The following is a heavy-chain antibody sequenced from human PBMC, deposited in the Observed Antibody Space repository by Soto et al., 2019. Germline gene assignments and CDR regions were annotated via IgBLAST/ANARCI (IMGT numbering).Heavy chain of an antibody. J-gene: IGHJ4*02. CDR1: SGSISTYY. Sequence: SETLSLTCTVSSGSISTYYWSWIRQPPGKGLEWIGYIYYTGSTNYNPSLKTRVAISMDTSKNQFSLNLSSVTAADTAGYYCADAPNWDYFDFWGLGTLVTGSS. D-gene: IGHD7-27*01. CDR2: IYYTGST. V-gene: IGHV4-59*01. CDR3: ADAPNWDYFDF.